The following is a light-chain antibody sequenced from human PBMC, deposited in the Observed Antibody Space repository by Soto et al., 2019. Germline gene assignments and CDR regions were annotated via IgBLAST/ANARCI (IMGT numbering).Light chain of an antibody. J-gene: IGKJ1*01. CDR2: GAS. CDR1: QSVSSSY. Sequence: EIVLTQSPGTLSLSPGERATLSCRASQSVSSSYLAWYQQKPGQAPRLLIYGASSRATGIPDRFSGSVSGTDFTLXISXXXXXXXXVYYCQHYGSSRTFGQGTKVEIK. V-gene: IGKV3-20*01. CDR3: QHYGSSRT.